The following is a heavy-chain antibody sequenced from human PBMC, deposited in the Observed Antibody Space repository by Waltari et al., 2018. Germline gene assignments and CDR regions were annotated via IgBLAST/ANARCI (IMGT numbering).Heavy chain of an antibody. V-gene: IGHV1-3*01. CDR3: ASRAGASPNAFDI. D-gene: IGHD1-26*01. CDR2: INAGNGNT. J-gene: IGHJ3*02. Sequence: QVQLVQSGAEVKKPGASVKVSCQASGYTFTSYAMPWVRQAPGQRLEWMGWINAGNGNTKYSQKFQGRVTITRDTSASTAYMELSSLRSEDTAVYYCASRAGASPNAFDIWGQGTMVTVSS. CDR1: GYTFTSYA.